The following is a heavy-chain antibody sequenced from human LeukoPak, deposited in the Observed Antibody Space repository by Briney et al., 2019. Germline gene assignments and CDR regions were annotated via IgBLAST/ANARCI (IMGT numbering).Heavy chain of an antibody. CDR2: INPSGGNT. CDR3: ARDVSDCSGGSCYSYFDY. Sequence: ASVKVSCKASGYTFTSYYMHWVRQAPGQGLEWMGIINPSGGNTSYAQKFQGRVTVTRDTSTSTVYMELSSLRSEDTAVYYCARDVSDCSGGSCYSYFDYWGHGSLVTVSS. J-gene: IGHJ4*01. D-gene: IGHD2-15*01. V-gene: IGHV1-46*01. CDR1: GYTFTSYY.